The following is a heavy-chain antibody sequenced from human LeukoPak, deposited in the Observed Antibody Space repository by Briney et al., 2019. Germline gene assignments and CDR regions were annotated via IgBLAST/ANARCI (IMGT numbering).Heavy chain of an antibody. V-gene: IGHV3-30*14. CDR2: ISYDGSNE. Sequence: GGSLRLSCAASGFTFNISAMSWVRQAPGKGLEWVAIISYDGSNEYYADSVKGRFTISRDNSKNTLYLQMNSLRAEDTAVYYCARQGYSGYDYFLRFDYWGQGTLVTVSS. CDR3: ARQGYSGYDYFLRFDY. J-gene: IGHJ4*02. CDR1: GFTFNISA. D-gene: IGHD5-12*01.